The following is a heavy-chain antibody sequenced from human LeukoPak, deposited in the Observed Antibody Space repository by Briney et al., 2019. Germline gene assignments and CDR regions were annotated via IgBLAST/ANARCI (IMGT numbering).Heavy chain of an antibody. J-gene: IGHJ5*02. Sequence: ASVKVSCKASGYTFTSYGISWVRQAPGQGLEWMGGIIPIFGTANYAQKFQGRVTITADKSTSTAYMELSSLRSEDTAVYYCARRGKVGTSRNWFDPWGQGTPVTVSS. V-gene: IGHV1-69*06. CDR1: GYTFTSYG. CDR2: IIPIFGTA. D-gene: IGHD2-2*01. CDR3: ARRGKVGTSRNWFDP.